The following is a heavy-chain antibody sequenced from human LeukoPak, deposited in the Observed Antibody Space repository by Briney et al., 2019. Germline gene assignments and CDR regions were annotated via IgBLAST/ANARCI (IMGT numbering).Heavy chain of an antibody. CDR3: ARDPGGYDFWSGYSYYMDV. D-gene: IGHD3-3*01. Sequence: GGSLRLSCAASGFTFSSYSMNWVRQAPGKGLEWVSSISSSSSYIYYVDSVKGRFTISRDNAKNSLYLQMNSLRAEDTAVYYCARDPGGYDFWSGYSYYMDVWGKGTTVTVSS. CDR2: ISSSSSYI. V-gene: IGHV3-21*01. CDR1: GFTFSSYS. J-gene: IGHJ6*03.